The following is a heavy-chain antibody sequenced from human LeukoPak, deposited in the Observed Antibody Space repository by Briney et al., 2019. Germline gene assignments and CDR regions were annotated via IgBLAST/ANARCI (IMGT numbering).Heavy chain of an antibody. Sequence: SETLSLTCTVSGGSISGYYWSWIRQPPGKGLEFIGFVYYSGSTSYNPSLKSRVTISVDTSKNQFSLKLNSVTAADTAVYYCARDRPATSSLDYWGQGTLVTVSS. CDR3: ARDRPATSSLDY. CDR2: VYYSGST. V-gene: IGHV4-59*01. D-gene: IGHD6-6*01. CDR1: GGSISGYY. J-gene: IGHJ4*02.